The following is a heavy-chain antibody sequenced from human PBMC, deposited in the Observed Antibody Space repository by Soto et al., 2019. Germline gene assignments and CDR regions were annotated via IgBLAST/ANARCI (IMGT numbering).Heavy chain of an antibody. CDR2: VNHAGST. Sequence: SETLSLTCAVYNGSFSVYYWTWIRQSPGKGPEWIGEVNHAGSTNYNPSLKSRVTISVDTSKNQFSLKLNSVTAADTAVYYCARDSTRRGACDIWGQGTMVTISS. V-gene: IGHV4-34*01. CDR3: ARDSTRRGACDI. D-gene: IGHD2-2*01. CDR1: NGSFSVYY. J-gene: IGHJ3*02.